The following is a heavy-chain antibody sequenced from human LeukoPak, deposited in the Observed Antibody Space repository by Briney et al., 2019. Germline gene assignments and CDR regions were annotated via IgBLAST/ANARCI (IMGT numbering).Heavy chain of an antibody. CDR3: ARETSQKGAHYMDV. CDR1: GDSISSSSYY. V-gene: IGHV4-61*01. CDR2: IYYSGST. J-gene: IGHJ6*03. Sequence: SETLSLTCTVSGDSISSSSYYWGWIRQPPGKGLEWIGYIYYSGSTNYNPSLKSRVTISVDTSKNQFSLKLSSVTAADTAVYYCARETSQKGAHYMDVWGKGTTVIISS. D-gene: IGHD3-16*01.